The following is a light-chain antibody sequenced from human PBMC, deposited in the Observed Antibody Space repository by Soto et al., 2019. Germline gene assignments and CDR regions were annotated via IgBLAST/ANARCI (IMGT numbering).Light chain of an antibody. J-gene: IGKJ2*01. CDR1: QSVSSN. CDR3: QEYNNWPPQYT. V-gene: IGKV3-15*01. CDR2: CAS. Sequence: EIVMTQSPATLSLSPGERATLSCRASQSVSSNLAWYQQKPGQAPRLLIYCASTRATGIPARFSGSGSVTEFTLTISSLQSEDFAGYYCQEYNNWPPQYTFGQGTKLEIK.